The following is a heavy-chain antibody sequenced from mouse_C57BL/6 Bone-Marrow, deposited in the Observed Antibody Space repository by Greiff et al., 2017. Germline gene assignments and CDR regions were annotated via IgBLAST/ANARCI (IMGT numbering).Heavy chain of an antibody. J-gene: IGHJ1*03. CDR1: GYTFTSYW. D-gene: IGHD1-1*01. Sequence: VQLQQPGAELVKPGASVKLSCKASGYTFTSYWMHWVKQRPGQGLEWIGMIHPNSGSTNYNEKFKSKATLTVDKYSSTAYMQRSSLTSEDSAVYYCASYYDGSSTYWYVDVWGTGTTVTVSS. V-gene: IGHV1-64*01. CDR3: ASYYDGSSTYWYVDV. CDR2: IHPNSGST.